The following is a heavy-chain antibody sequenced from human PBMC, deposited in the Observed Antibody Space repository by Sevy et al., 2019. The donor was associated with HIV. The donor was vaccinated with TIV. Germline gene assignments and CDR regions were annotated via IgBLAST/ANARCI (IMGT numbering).Heavy chain of an antibody. V-gene: IGHV3-9*03. J-gene: IGHJ4*02. CDR3: AKGAGSSLLSAIAY. Sequence: GGSLRLSCVASGFTFRSFSMHWVRQAPGKGLEWVSGISWNSATIVYADSAKGRFTISRDNARNSLYLQMNSLRVEDMAFYYCAKGAGSSLLSAIAYWGQGTLVTVSS. CDR2: ISWNSATI. CDR1: GFTFRSFS. D-gene: IGHD2-15*01.